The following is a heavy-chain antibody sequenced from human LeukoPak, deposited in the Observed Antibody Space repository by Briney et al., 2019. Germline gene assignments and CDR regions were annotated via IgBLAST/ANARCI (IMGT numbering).Heavy chain of an antibody. D-gene: IGHD6-13*01. V-gene: IGHV1-8*02. Sequence: ASVKVSCKASGYTFTSYGINWVRQATGQGLEWMGWMNPNSGNTGYAQKFQGRVTMTRNTSINTAYMELSSLRSEDTAVYYCARNPPKYSSSWYGYSFDYWGQGILVTVSS. J-gene: IGHJ4*02. CDR3: ARNPPKYSSSWYGYSFDY. CDR2: MNPNSGNT. CDR1: GYTFTSYG.